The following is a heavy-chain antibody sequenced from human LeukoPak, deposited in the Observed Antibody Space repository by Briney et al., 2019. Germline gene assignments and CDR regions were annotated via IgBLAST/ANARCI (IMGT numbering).Heavy chain of an antibody. CDR2: ISYDGSNK. CDR3: ARETGGSDAFDI. D-gene: IGHD3-9*01. V-gene: IGHV3-30-3*01. CDR1: GFTFSSYA. J-gene: IGHJ3*02. Sequence: GGSLRLSCAASGFTFSSYAMHWVRQAPGKGLEWVAVISYDGSNKYYADSVKGRFTISRDNSKNTLYLQMNSLRAEDTAVYYCARETGGSDAFDIWGQGTMVTVSS.